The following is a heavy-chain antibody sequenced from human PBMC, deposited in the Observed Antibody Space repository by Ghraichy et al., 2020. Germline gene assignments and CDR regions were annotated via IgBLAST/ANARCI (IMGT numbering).Heavy chain of an antibody. V-gene: IGHV3-48*01. Sequence: GGSLRLSCEGSGFSFSDYSMIWVRLTPRKALEWVSYITGSSITIFYTDSVKGRFTISRDNAKNSLYLQMNSLRAEDTAVYYCARLPLPRRAAVGDWYFGPWGRGTLVTVSS. CDR2: ITGSSITI. J-gene: IGHJ2*01. D-gene: IGHD6-13*01. CDR3: ARLPLPRRAAVGDWYFGP. CDR1: GFSFSDYS.